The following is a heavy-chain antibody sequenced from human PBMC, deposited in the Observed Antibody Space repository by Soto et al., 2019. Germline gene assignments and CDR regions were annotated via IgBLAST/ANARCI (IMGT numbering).Heavy chain of an antibody. J-gene: IGHJ6*02. V-gene: IGHV3-23*01. CDR2: ISGSGGST. Sequence: GSLRLSCAASGFTFSSYAMSWVRQAPGKGLEWVSAISGSGGSTYYADSVKGRFTISRDNSKNTLYLQMNSLRAEDTAVYYCAKSGRFLERLPHEDYYYYGMDVWGQGTKVTVSS. CDR3: AKSGRFLERLPHEDYYYYGMDV. CDR1: GFTFSSYA. D-gene: IGHD3-3*01.